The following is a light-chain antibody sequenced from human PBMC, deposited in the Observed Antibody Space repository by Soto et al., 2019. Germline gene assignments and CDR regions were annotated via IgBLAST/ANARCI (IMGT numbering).Light chain of an antibody. J-gene: IGLJ2*01. Sequence: QAVVTQEPSFSVSLGGTVTLTCGLSSGSVSTNYYPSWYQQTPGQAPRTLIYRTNIRSSGVPDRFSGSIVGNKAALTIAGAQADDESDYYCVLYMGSVPVLGGGTQLTVL. CDR3: VLYMGSVPV. CDR2: RTN. V-gene: IGLV8-61*01. CDR1: SGSVSTNYY.